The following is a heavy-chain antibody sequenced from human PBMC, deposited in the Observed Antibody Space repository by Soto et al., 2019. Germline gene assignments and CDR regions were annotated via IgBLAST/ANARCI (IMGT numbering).Heavy chain of an antibody. Sequence: QVQLVQSGAEVKKPGSSVKVSCKASGGTFSSYAISWVRQAPGQGLEWMGGIIPIFGTANYAQKFQGRVTITADKSTSTAYMELSSLRSEDTAVYYCARTPDFWSVHCYYGMDVWGQGTKVTVSS. CDR1: GGTFSSYA. D-gene: IGHD3-3*01. CDR2: IIPIFGTA. V-gene: IGHV1-69*06. CDR3: ARTPDFWSVHCYYGMDV. J-gene: IGHJ6*02.